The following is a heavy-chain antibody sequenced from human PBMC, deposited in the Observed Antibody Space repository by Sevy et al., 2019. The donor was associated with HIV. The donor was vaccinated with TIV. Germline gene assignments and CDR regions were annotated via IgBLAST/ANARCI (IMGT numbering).Heavy chain of an antibody. Sequence: GGSLRLSCAASEFTFSSYSMNWVRQAPGKGLEWVAYISSSSSSIYYVDSVNGQFTISRDKATISLYLKMNSLRDEDRALYYSARGKCDYVQGYMDVWGEGTTVTVSS. CDR2: ISSSSSSI. J-gene: IGHJ6*03. CDR3: ARGKCDYVQGYMDV. V-gene: IGHV3-48*02. CDR1: EFTFSSYS. D-gene: IGHD3-16*01.